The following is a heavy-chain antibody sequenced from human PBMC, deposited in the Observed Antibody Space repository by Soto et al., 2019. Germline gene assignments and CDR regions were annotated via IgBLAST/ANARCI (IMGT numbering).Heavy chain of an antibody. CDR1: GYTFTSYG. CDR2: IIPILGIA. Sequence: GASVKVSCKASGYTFTSYGISWVRQAPGQGLEWMGRIIPILGIANYAQKFQGRVTITADKSTSTAYMELSSLRSEDTAVYYCAREGSRYGYKYYYYHYGMHVWGPATTVTVSS. CDR3: AREGSRYGYKYYYYHYGMHV. D-gene: IGHD3-10*01. J-gene: IGHJ6*02. V-gene: IGHV1-69*04.